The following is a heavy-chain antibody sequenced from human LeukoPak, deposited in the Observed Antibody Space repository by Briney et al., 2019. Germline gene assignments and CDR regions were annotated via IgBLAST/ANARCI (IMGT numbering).Heavy chain of an antibody. V-gene: IGHV3-53*01. D-gene: IGHD3-9*01. CDR3: ARETSLRYFDWSHFDY. CDR1: GFTLSSYA. J-gene: IGHJ4*02. Sequence: PGGSLRLSCAASGFTLSSYATSWVRQAPGKGLEWVSVIYSGGSTYYADSVKGRFTISRDNSKNTLYLQMNSLRAEDTAVYYCARETSLRYFDWSHFDYWGQGTLVTVSS. CDR2: IYSGGST.